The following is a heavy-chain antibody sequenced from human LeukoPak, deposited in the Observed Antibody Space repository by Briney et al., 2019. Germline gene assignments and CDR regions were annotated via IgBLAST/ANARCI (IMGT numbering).Heavy chain of an antibody. J-gene: IGHJ4*02. V-gene: IGHV1-18*01. Sequence: GASVKVSCKASGGTFSSYAISWVRQAPGQGLEWMGWISGYNGKTKYAQKLQDRVTMTTDTSTTTAYMELSSLRSEDTAVYYCARDPGRGDYYGGADYWGQGTLVTVSS. D-gene: IGHD4-17*01. CDR1: GGTFSSYA. CDR2: ISGYNGKT. CDR3: ARDPGRGDYYGGADY.